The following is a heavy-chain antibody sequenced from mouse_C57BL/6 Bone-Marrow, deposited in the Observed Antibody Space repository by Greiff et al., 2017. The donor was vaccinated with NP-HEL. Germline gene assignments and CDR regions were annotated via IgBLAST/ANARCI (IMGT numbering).Heavy chain of an antibody. D-gene: IGHD1-1*01. CDR1: GFTFTDYY. CDR3: ARYAVYYFYAMDY. CDR2: IRNKANGYTT. V-gene: IGHV7-3*01. J-gene: IGHJ4*01. Sequence: EVKLMESGGGLVQPGGSLSLSCAASGFTFTDYYMSWVRQPPGKALEWLGFIRNKANGYTTEYSASVKGRFTISRDNSQSILYLQMNALRAEDSATYYCARYAVYYFYAMDYWGQGTSVTVSS.